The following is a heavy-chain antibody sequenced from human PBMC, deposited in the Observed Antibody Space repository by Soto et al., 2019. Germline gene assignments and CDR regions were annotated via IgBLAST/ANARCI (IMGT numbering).Heavy chain of an antibody. V-gene: IGHV3-9*01. CDR3: GKDLSPLGYCSSTSCPPPWDV. D-gene: IGHD2-2*01. CDR1: GFTFDDYA. J-gene: IGHJ6*04. Sequence: EVQLVESGGGLVQPGRSLRLSCAASGFTFDDYAMHWVRQAPGKGLEWVSGISWNSGSICYADSVKGRFTISRDNAKNPLYLQIDRLRAEDKALDYCGKDLSPLGYCSSTSCPPPWDVWGKGTTVTVSS. CDR2: ISWNSGSI.